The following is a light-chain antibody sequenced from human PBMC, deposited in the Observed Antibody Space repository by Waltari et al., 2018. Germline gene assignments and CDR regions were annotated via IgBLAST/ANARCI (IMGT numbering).Light chain of an antibody. V-gene: IGKV1-5*03. CDR3: QQYNSYSPIT. CDR2: KAS. CDR1: QSISSW. Sequence: DIKMTQSPSTLPAYVGARVTITFRASQSISSWLAWYQQKPGKAPKLLIYKASSLESGVPSRFSGSGSGTEFTLTISSLQPDDFATYYCQQYNSYSPITFGQGTRLEIK. J-gene: IGKJ5*01.